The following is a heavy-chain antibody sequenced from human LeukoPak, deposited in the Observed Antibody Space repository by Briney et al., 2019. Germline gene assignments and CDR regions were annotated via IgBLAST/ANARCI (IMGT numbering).Heavy chain of an antibody. D-gene: IGHD3-10*01. CDR2: IYHSGST. J-gene: IGHJ4*02. V-gene: IGHV4-30-2*01. CDR1: GGSISSGGYY. Sequence: SETLSLTCTVSGGSISSGGYYWSWIRQPPGKGLEWIGYIYHSGSTYYNPSLKSRVTISVDTSKNQFSLKLSSVTAADTAVYYCVTWGGSGSYYMTRDYWGQGTLVTVSS. CDR3: VTWGGSGSYYMTRDY.